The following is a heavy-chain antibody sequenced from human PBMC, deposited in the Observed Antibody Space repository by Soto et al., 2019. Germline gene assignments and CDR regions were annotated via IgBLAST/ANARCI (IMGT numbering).Heavy chain of an antibody. V-gene: IGHV1-69*04. CDR2: IIPVLGIA. Sequence: GASVKVSCKASGGTFSSYPISWVRQAPGQGLEWMGRIIPVLGIANYAQKFQGRVTITADKSTSTAYMELTSLRSEDTAVYYCAKGKTMVWGVSPYYYYYYGMDGWGQGTTVTVSS. CDR3: AKGKTMVWGVSPYYYYYYGMDG. J-gene: IGHJ6*02. D-gene: IGHD3-10*01. CDR1: GGTFSSYP.